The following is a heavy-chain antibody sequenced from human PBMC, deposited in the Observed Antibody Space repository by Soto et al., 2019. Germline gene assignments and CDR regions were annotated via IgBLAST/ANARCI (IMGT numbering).Heavy chain of an antibody. Sequence: PGGSLRLSCAASGFTFSTFAMNWVRQPPGKGLEWVSAISHSGSATYYADSVKGRFTISRDNSNNTLYLQLNSLRADDTAVYYCVKADYYYASGSYYNPDYWGQGTLVTVSS. V-gene: IGHV3-23*01. CDR2: ISHSGSAT. CDR1: GFTFSTFA. CDR3: VKADYYYASGSYYNPDY. J-gene: IGHJ4*02. D-gene: IGHD3-10*01.